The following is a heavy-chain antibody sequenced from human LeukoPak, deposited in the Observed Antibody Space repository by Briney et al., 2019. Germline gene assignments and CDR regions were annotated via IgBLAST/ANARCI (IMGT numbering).Heavy chain of an antibody. CDR1: GYAFTNYY. CDR2: INPSGGST. V-gene: IGHV1-46*01. CDR3: ARMTSPPYGDYLGY. Sequence: GASVKVSCKASGYAFTNYYMHWVRRAPGQGLEWMGIINPSGGSTSYAQKFQGRVTMTRDTSTSTVYMELSSLRSEDTAVYYCARMTSPPYGDYLGYWGQGTLVTVSS. D-gene: IGHD4-17*01. J-gene: IGHJ4*02.